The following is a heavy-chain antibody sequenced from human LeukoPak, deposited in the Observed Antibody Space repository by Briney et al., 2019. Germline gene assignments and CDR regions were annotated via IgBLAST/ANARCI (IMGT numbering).Heavy chain of an antibody. CDR3: ARCDSSSWYGIDY. D-gene: IGHD6-13*01. V-gene: IGHV3-53*01. Sequence: GGSLRLSCAASGFTVSSTYMGWVRQAPGKGLEWVSVIYSGDNTYYPESVKGRFTISSDNSRNTMDLQMNSLRAEDTAVYCCARCDSSSWYGIDYWGQGTLVTVSS. CDR1: GFTVSSTY. CDR2: IYSGDNT. J-gene: IGHJ4*02.